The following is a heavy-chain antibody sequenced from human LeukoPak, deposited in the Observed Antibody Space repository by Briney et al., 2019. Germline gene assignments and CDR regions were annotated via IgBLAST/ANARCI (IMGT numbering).Heavy chain of an antibody. CDR1: GGSFSGYY. V-gene: IGHV4-34*01. CDR3: ARVGYYDILTGYRRWGHFDY. D-gene: IGHD3-9*01. CDR2: INHSGST. Sequence: KPSETLSLTCAVYGGSFSGYYWSWIRQPPGKGLEWIGEINHSGSTNYNPSLKSRVTISVDTSKNQFSLKLSSVTAADTAVYYCARVGYYDILTGYRRWGHFDYWGQGTLVTVSS. J-gene: IGHJ4*02.